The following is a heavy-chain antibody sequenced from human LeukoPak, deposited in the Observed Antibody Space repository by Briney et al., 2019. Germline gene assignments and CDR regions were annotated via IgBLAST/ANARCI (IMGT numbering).Heavy chain of an antibody. V-gene: IGHV3-9*01. CDR3: AKGTPYCSGGSCYYYYGMDV. CDR2: ISWNSGSI. CDR1: GFTFDDYA. J-gene: IGHJ6*02. D-gene: IGHD2-15*01. Sequence: GRSLRLSCAASGFTFDDYAMHWVRQAPGKGLEWVSGISWNSGSIGYADSVKGRFTISRDNAKNSLYLQMNSLRAEDTALYYCAKGTPYCSGGSCYYYYGMDVWGQGTTVTVSS.